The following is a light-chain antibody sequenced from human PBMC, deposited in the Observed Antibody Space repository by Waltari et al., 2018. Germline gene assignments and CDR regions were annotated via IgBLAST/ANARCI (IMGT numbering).Light chain of an antibody. Sequence: SSELTQDPVVSVALGQTVRITCQGDSLRRYHASWYQQKPGQAPVLVIYGQNNRPSGIADRFSGSTAGNTASLTITGAHAEDVADYYCDSRDSSGNHEVFGGGTKLTVL. CDR3: DSRDSSGNHEV. CDR1: SLRRYH. J-gene: IGLJ2*01. CDR2: GQN. V-gene: IGLV3-19*01.